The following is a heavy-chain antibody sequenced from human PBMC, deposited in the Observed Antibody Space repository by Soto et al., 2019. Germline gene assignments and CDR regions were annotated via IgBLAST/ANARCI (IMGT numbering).Heavy chain of an antibody. D-gene: IGHD6-13*01. Sequence: VQLLESGGGLVQPGGSLRLSCAASGFTFSNYAMSWVRQAPGKGLEWVSAVSGSGGNTYYADSVQGRFTISRDNTKNMLKLQMNSQRAEDTAVYYCAKLNLFVSAAAGRGPFDYWGQGTLVTVSS. J-gene: IGHJ4*02. CDR2: VSGSGGNT. CDR1: GFTFSNYA. V-gene: IGHV3-23*01. CDR3: AKLNLFVSAAAGRGPFDY.